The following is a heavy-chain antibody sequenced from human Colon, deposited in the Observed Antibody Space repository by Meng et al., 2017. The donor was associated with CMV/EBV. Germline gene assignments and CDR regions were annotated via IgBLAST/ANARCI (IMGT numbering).Heavy chain of an antibody. CDR2: VDYRGNA. D-gene: IGHD3-10*01. J-gene: IGHJ6*02. Sequence: SETLSPTGSVSGGSTGNYHWSWVRQPQGKGREWIGYVDYRGNANYNPSLKGGVTISVDMSKTQVSLSLTAGTAAATAVYYCARDRGVDGDYSYGMDVWGHGTPVTVSS. V-gene: IGHV4-59*01. CDR3: ARDRGVDGDYSYGMDV. CDR1: GGSTGNYH.